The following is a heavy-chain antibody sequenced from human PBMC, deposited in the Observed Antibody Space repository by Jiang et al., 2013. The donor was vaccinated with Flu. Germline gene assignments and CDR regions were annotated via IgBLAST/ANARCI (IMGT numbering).Heavy chain of an antibody. Sequence: PGLVKPSETLSLTCAVSGGSISSGSYYWSWIRQSPGKGLEWIGHIYYSGSTDYNPSLQSRVTISLDTSKTQFSLKLRSVTTADTAVYYCARDRADFPRLLDYWGRGTLVTVSS. J-gene: IGHJ4*02. D-gene: IGHD3-3*01. V-gene: IGHV4-61*01. CDR3: ARDRADFPRLLDY. CDR1: GGSISSGSYY. CDR2: IYYSGST.